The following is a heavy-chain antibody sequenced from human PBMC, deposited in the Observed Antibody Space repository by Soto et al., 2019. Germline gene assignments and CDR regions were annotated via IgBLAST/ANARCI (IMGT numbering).Heavy chain of an antibody. CDR2: MFYSGNT. J-gene: IGHJ4*02. CDR3: VSPEGYYDSSGYTLDY. CDR1: GGSISSGDYY. V-gene: IGHV4-39*01. D-gene: IGHD3-22*01. Sequence: TSETLSLTCTVSGGSISSGDYYWSWIRQPPGKGLEWIGSMFYSGNTYYNPSLKSRVTLSIDTSKNQFSLKLNSVTAADTAVYYCVSPEGYYDSSGYTLDYWGQGTLVTVSS.